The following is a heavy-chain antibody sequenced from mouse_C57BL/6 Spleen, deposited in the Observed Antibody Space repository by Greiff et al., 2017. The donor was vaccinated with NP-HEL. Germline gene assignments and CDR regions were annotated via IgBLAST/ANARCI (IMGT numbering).Heavy chain of an antibody. V-gene: IGHV5-17*01. D-gene: IGHD1-1*01. Sequence: DVMLVESGGGLVKPGGSLKLSCAASGFTFSDYGMHWVRQAPEKGLEWVAYISSGSSTIYYADTVKGRFTISRDNAKNTLFLQMTSLRSEDTAMYYCARDSSPAWFAYWGQGTLVTVSA. CDR2: ISSGSSTI. CDR1: GFTFSDYG. CDR3: ARDSSPAWFAY. J-gene: IGHJ3*01.